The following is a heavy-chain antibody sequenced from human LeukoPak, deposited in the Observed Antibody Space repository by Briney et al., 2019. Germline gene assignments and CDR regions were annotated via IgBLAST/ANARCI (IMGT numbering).Heavy chain of an antibody. CDR3: ARSRLTYSSSSQRGAVDI. V-gene: IGHV3-20*04. Sequence: GGSLRLSCAASGFTFDEYGMSWVRQAPGKGLEWVSGINWNGGSTGYADSVKGRFTISRDNAKNSLYLQMNSLRAEDTALYYCARSRLTYSSSSQRGAVDIWGQGTMVTVSS. J-gene: IGHJ3*02. D-gene: IGHD6-6*01. CDR1: GFTFDEYG. CDR2: INWNGGST.